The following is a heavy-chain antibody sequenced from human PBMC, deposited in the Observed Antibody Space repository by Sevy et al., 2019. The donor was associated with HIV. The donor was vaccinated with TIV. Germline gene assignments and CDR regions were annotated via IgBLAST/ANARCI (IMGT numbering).Heavy chain of an antibody. D-gene: IGHD3-22*01. CDR2: IAYDKSVR. CDR3: ARDNSGYFHFDY. V-gene: IGHV3-30*03. CDR1: GFTFGSYG. J-gene: IGHJ4*02. Sequence: GESLKISCAASGFTFGSYGMHWVRQAPGRGLEWVSFIAYDKSVRYYGDSVRGRFTISRDNFKNTLWLQMNSLRPEDTAVYYCARDNSGYFHFDYWGQGTLVTVSS.